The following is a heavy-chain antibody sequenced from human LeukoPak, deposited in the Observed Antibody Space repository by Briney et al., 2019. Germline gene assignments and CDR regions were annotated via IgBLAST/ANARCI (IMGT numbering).Heavy chain of an antibody. CDR2: IYPFDSDT. CDR1: GYSFSNYW. Sequence: GEPLKISWKGSGYSFSNYWIGWVRQMPGKGLEMIRVIYPFDSDTRYSPSFEGQITISADKYITTAYLQWSGLKASDTAMYYCARRAGYSSSWVFDYWGQGTLVTVSS. CDR3: ARRAGYSSSWVFDY. J-gene: IGHJ4*02. D-gene: IGHD6-13*01. V-gene: IGHV5-51*01.